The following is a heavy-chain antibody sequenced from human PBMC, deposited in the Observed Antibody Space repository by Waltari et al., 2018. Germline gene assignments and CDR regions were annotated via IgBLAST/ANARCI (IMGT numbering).Heavy chain of an antibody. CDR3: ARHEEVVVVVAATLISYDFDY. CDR2: IYYSGCS. V-gene: IGHV4-39*01. Sequence: QLQLQESGPGLVKPSETLSLTCTVSGGSISSSSSYWGWIRQPPGKGLEWIGSIYYSGCSCYSPSHKGRVTMSVGTSKNQFSLKRSSVTAADTAVYYCARHEEVVVVVAATLISYDFDYWGQGTLVTVSS. D-gene: IGHD2-15*01. CDR1: GGSISSSSSY. J-gene: IGHJ4*02.